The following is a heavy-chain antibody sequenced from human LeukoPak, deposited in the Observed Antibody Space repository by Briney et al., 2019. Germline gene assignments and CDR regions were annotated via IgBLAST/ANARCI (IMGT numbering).Heavy chain of an antibody. CDR1: GFTFSSYG. D-gene: IGHD5-18*01. CDR2: ISDSGSST. CDR3: AKRAAGYSYGSPNDY. V-gene: IGHV3-23*01. J-gene: IGHJ4*02. Sequence: GGSLRLSCAAFGFTFSSYGMSWVRQAPGKGLEWVSSISDSGSSTYYADSVKGRFTISRDNSKNTLYLQINSLRAEDTAVYYCAKRAAGYSYGSPNDYWGQGTLVTVSS.